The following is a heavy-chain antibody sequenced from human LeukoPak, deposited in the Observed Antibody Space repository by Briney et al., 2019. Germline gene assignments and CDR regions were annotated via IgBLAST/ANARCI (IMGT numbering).Heavy chain of an antibody. J-gene: IGHJ3*02. Sequence: VASVKVSCKASGYTFTDYYMHWVRQAPGQGLEWLGWINPYSGGTNYAQRFQGSVTMTTDTPISTAYMEVSRLRSDDTAVYYCARKSGYSGYDSDAFDIWGQGTMVTVSS. CDR1: GYTFTDYY. CDR2: INPYSGGT. D-gene: IGHD5-12*01. CDR3: ARKSGYSGYDSDAFDI. V-gene: IGHV1-2*02.